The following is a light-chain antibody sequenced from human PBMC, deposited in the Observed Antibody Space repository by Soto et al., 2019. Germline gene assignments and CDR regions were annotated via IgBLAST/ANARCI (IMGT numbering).Light chain of an antibody. Sequence: QSVLTQPASVSGSPGQSITISCTGTSRDVDGYNYVSWYQHHPGKAPKLIIYDVTNRPSGVSNPFSGSKSGNTASLTISGLQPEDEADYYCSSYTTSNTRQIVFGTGTKVTVL. CDR3: SSYTTSNTRQIV. V-gene: IGLV2-14*03. CDR1: SRDVDGYNY. J-gene: IGLJ1*01. CDR2: DVT.